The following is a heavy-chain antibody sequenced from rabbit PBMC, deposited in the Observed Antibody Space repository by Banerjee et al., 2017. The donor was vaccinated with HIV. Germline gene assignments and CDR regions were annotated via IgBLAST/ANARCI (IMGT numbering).Heavy chain of an antibody. CDR1: GFSFSSSYY. J-gene: IGHJ4*01. CDR2: IYAGSSGST. D-gene: IGHD1-1*01. CDR3: ARGGISYFDL. Sequence: QSLEESGGDLVKPGASLTLTCTASGFSFSSSYYMCWVRQAPGKGLEWIACIYAGSSGSTYYASWARGRFTISKTSPTAVTLQMTSLTAADTATYFCARGGISYFDLWGQGTLVTVS. V-gene: IGHV1S40*01.